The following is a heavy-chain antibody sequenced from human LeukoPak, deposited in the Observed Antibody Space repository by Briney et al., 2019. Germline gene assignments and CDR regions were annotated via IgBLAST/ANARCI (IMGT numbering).Heavy chain of an antibody. D-gene: IGHD3-10*01. Sequence: ASVKVSCKASGYTFTSYYMHWVRQAPGQGLEWMGIINPSGGSTSYAQKFQGRVTITRNTSMSTAYMELSSLRSEDTAVYYCARGPKYRPGYYYYYMDVWGKGTTVTVSS. CDR3: ARGPKYRPGYYYYYMDV. CDR2: INPSGGST. CDR1: GYTFTSYY. V-gene: IGHV1-46*01. J-gene: IGHJ6*03.